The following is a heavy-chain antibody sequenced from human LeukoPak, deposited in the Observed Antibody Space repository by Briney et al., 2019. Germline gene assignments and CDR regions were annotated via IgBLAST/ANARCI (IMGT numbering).Heavy chain of an antibody. CDR3: ATTQTFDY. CDR2: IKQDGSEK. J-gene: IGHJ4*02. Sequence: GESLRLSCIASGFTFSNYWMSWVRQAPGKGLEWVANIKQDGSEKYYMDSVKSRFSISRDKAKNSLNLQMNNLRAEDTAVYCATTQTFDYWGQGTLVTVSS. CDR1: GFTFSNYW. V-gene: IGHV3-7*03. D-gene: IGHD2-15*01.